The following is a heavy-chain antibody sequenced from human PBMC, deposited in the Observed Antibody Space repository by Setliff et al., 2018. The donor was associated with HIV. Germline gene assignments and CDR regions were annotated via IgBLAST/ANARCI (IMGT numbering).Heavy chain of an antibody. CDR3: PREGYGSGSYYLYYYYMDV. CDR1: GFTFYDYG. Sequence: GESLRLSCAASGFTFYDYGMSWVRRAPGKGLEWVSGINWNGGSTGYADSVKGRFTISRDNAKNTLYLQMNSLRAEDTALYYCPREGYGSGSYYLYYYYMDVWGKGTTVTVSS. CDR2: INWNGGST. V-gene: IGHV3-20*04. D-gene: IGHD3-10*01. J-gene: IGHJ6*03.